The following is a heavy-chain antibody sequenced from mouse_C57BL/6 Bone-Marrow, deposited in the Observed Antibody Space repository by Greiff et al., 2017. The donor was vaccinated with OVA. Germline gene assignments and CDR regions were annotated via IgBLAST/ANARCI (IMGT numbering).Heavy chain of an antibody. CDR3: TTDLPLAMDY. D-gene: IGHD5-5*01. J-gene: IGHJ4*01. CDR1: GFNIKDDY. CDR2: IDPENGDT. V-gene: IGHV14-4*01. Sequence: VQLQQSGAELVRPGASVQLSCTASGFNIKDDYMHWVKQRPEQGLEWIGWIDPENGDTEYASKLQGKATITADTSSNTAYLQLSSLTSEETAVYYCTTDLPLAMDYWGQGTSVTVSS.